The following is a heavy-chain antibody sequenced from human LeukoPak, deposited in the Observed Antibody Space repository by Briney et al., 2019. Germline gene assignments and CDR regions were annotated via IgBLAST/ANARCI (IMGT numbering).Heavy chain of an antibody. Sequence: GESLKISCKGSGYSFTSYWIGWVRQMPGKGLECMGIIYPGDSDTRYSPSFQGQVTISADRSISTAYLQWSSLKASDTAMYYCARHIATRGIDYWGQGTLVTVSP. CDR1: GYSFTSYW. CDR2: IYPGDSDT. J-gene: IGHJ4*02. CDR3: ARHIATRGIDY. D-gene: IGHD6-6*01. V-gene: IGHV5-51*01.